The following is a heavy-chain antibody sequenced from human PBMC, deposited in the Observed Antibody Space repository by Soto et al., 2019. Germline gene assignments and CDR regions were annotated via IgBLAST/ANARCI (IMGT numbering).Heavy chain of an antibody. J-gene: IGHJ4*02. CDR2: VDHSGST. D-gene: IGHD6-13*01. CDR1: GDYSSGYS. Sequence: APWSLTRTCYGDYSSGYSRRWNRQPPGRGLGWFGEVDHSGSTNYNPSLKSRVTISVDTSKNQFSLKLSSVAAADTAVYYCARGRREYSSRWYLDWGQVTLVTVS. CDR3: ARGRREYSSRWYLD. V-gene: IGHV4-34*01.